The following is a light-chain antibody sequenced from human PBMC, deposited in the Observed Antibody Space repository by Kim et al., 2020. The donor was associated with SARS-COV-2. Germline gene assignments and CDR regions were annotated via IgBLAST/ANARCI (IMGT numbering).Light chain of an antibody. Sequence: PGQTITISCTGTSSDVGGYNYVSWYQQHPGKAPKLMIYDVSTRPSGVSNRFSGSKSGNTASLTISGLQAEDEADYYCSSYTSSSKVFGGGTQLTVL. CDR1: SSDVGGYNY. CDR3: SSYTSSSKV. J-gene: IGLJ2*01. V-gene: IGLV2-14*03. CDR2: DVS.